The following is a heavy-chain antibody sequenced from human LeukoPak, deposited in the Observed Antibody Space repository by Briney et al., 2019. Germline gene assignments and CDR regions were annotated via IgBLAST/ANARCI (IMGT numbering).Heavy chain of an antibody. CDR3: ARDGIKYYYDSSGNNSDAFDI. CDR1: GGTFSSYA. D-gene: IGHD3-22*01. Sequence: SVKVSCKASGGTFSSYAISWVRQAPGQGLEWMGGIIPIFGTANYAQKFQGRVTMTRDMSTSTVYMELSSLRSEDTAVYYCARDGIKYYYDSSGNNSDAFDIWGQGTMVTVSS. J-gene: IGHJ3*02. V-gene: IGHV1-69*05. CDR2: IIPIFGTA.